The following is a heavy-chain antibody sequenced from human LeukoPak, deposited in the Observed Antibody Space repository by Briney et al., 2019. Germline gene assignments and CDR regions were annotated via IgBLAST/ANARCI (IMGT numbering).Heavy chain of an antibody. J-gene: IGHJ4*02. CDR1: GFTFSRYG. CDR2: ISYDGSNK. CDR3: AKSGGGYSSGWFY. V-gene: IGHV3-30*18. D-gene: IGHD6-19*01. Sequence: PGRSLRLSCAASGFTFSRYGMHWVRQAPGKGLEWVAVISYDGSNKYYADSVKGQFTISRDNSKNTLYLQMNSLRAEDTAVYYCAKSGGGYSSGWFYWGQGTLVTVSS.